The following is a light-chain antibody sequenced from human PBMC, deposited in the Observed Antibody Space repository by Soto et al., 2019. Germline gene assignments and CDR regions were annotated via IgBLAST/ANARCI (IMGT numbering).Light chain of an antibody. CDR1: SSDVGSYNL. CDR2: EGS. J-gene: IGLJ1*01. V-gene: IGLV2-23*01. Sequence: QSVLTQPASVSGSPGQSITISCTGTSSDVGSYNLVSWYQQHPGEAPKLIIYEGSKRPSGVSNRFSASKSGNTASLTISGLQAEDEADYYCCSYAGSSTLYVFGTGTKVTVL. CDR3: CSYAGSSTLYV.